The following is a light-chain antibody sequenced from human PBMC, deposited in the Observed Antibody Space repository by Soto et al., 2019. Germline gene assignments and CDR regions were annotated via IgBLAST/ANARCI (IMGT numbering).Light chain of an antibody. V-gene: IGKV1-5*03. CDR1: QSIVGW. CDR2: KPS. J-gene: IGKJ1*01. CDR3: QQYNGYGSWT. Sequence: DIQMTQSPSNLSASVGDRVTITCRASQSIVGWLAWYQQKPGKAPKLLIYKPSTLESGVPSRFRGSASGTEFTPTISSLQPADFAIYYCQQYNGYGSWTFGQGTKVQIK.